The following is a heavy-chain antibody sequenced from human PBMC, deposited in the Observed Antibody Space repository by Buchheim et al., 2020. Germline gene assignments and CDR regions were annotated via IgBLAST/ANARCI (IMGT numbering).Heavy chain of an antibody. CDR3: ARPSSSYQSGWYFDL. V-gene: IGHV1-69*04. J-gene: IGHJ2*01. CDR2: IIPILGIA. CDR1: GGTFSSYA. D-gene: IGHD6-6*01. Sequence: QVQLVQSGAVVKKPGSSVKVSCKASGGTFSSYAISWVRQAPGQGLEWMGRIIPILGIANYAQQFQGRVTITADKSTSTAHMELSSLRSEDTAVYYCARPSSSYQSGWYFDLWGRGTL.